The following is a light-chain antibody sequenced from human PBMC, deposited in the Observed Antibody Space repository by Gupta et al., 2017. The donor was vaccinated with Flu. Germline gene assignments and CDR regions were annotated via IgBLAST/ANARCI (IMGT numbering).Light chain of an antibody. CDR2: DDT. Sequence: GQTARITWGGNNIGGKTVHWYQQKPGQAPVVAVYDDTARASGIPERFSGSNSGNTATLTISRVEAGDEADYYCQVWDGSSDQGVFGGGTKLTVL. CDR1: NIGGKT. V-gene: IGLV3-21*02. J-gene: IGLJ3*02. CDR3: QVWDGSSDQGV.